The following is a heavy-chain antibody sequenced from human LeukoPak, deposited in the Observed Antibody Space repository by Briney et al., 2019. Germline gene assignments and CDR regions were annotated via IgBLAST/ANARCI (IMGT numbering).Heavy chain of an antibody. CDR1: GGSISGYY. CDR2: IFYSGST. V-gene: IGHV4-59*01. J-gene: IGHJ4*02. CDR3: ARGEWDLLFDY. Sequence: SETLSLTCTVSGGSISGYYWSWIRQPPGKGLEWIGYIFYSGSTNYNPPLKSRVTISVDTSKNQFSLKLSSVTAADTAVYYCARGEWDLLFDYWGQGTLVTVSS. D-gene: IGHD1-26*01.